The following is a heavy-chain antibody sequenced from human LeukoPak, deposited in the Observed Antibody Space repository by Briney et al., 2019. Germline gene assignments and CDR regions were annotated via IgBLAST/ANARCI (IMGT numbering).Heavy chain of an antibody. CDR2: IWYDGSNK. D-gene: IGHD2/OR15-2a*01. J-gene: IGHJ4*02. CDR1: GFTFSSYG. CDR3: ASNIIGSDY. V-gene: IGHV3-33*01. Sequence: GGSLRLSCAASGFTFSSYGMHWVRQAPGKGLEWVAVIWYDGSNKYYGDSVKGRFTISRDNSKKTLYLQMNSLRAEDTAVYYCASNIIGSDYWGQGTLVTVSS.